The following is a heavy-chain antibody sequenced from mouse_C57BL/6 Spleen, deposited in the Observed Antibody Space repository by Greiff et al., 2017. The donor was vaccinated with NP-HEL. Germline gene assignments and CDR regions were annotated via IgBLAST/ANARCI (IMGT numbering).Heavy chain of an antibody. J-gene: IGHJ4*01. D-gene: IGHD2-5*01. CDR2: ISDGGSYT. CDR1: GFTFSSYA. V-gene: IGHV5-4*01. CDR3: AREYSNYELGAMDY. Sequence: DVKLVESGGGLVKPGGSLKLSCAASGFTFSSYAMSWVRQTPEKRLEWVATISDGGSYTYYPDNVKGRFTISRDNAKNNLYLQMSHLKSEDTAMYYCAREYSNYELGAMDYWGQGTSVTVSS.